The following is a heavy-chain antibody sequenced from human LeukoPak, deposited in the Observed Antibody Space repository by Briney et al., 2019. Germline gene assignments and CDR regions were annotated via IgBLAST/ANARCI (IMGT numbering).Heavy chain of an antibody. V-gene: IGHV1-18*01. Sequence: ASVKVSCKASGYTFTTYAMNWVRQAPGQGLEWMGWISAYNGNTNYAQKLQGRVTMTTDTSTSTAYMELRSLRSDDTAVYYCARDPYDFWSGSKNSYYFDYWGQGTLVTVSS. CDR3: ARDPYDFWSGSKNSYYFDY. D-gene: IGHD3-3*01. J-gene: IGHJ4*02. CDR1: GYTFTTYA. CDR2: ISAYNGNT.